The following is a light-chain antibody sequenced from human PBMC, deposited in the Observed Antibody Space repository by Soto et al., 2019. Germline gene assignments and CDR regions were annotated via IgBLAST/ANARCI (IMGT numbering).Light chain of an antibody. CDR1: SSDVGSYNL. CDR2: EGS. J-gene: IGLJ2*01. V-gene: IGLV2-23*01. CDR3: CSYAASSVA. Sequence: QSALTQPASVSGSPGQSITISCTGTSSDVGSYNLVSWYQQHTGKAPKLMIYEGSKRPSGVSNRFSGSKSGNTASLTISGVQAEDEAEYYCCSYAASSVAFGGGTKLTVL.